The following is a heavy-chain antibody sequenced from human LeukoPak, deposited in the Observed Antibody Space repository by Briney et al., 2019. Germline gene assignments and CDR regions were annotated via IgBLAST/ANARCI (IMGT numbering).Heavy chain of an antibody. J-gene: IGHJ6*02. CDR3: ARFKYDFWSGSSSYYFYGMDV. CDR2: IYYSGST. CDR1: GGSFSGYY. V-gene: IGHV4-59*08. D-gene: IGHD3-3*01. Sequence: SETLSLTCGVYGGSFSGYYWSWIRQPPGKGLEWIGYIYYSGSTTYTTSLKSRVTISLDTSKNQFSLKLSSVLDADTAVYYCARFKYDFWSGSSSYYFYGMDVWGQGTTVTVSS.